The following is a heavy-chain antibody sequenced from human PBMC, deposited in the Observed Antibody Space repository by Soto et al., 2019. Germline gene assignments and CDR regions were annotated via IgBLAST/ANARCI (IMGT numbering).Heavy chain of an antibody. CDR2: ISGSGGST. Sequence: PGGSLRLSCAASGFTFSSYAMSWVRQAPGKGLEWVSAISGSGGSTYYADSVKGRFTISRDNSKNTLYLQMNSLRAEDTAVYYCAKGSAVFGVVTNFDYWGQGTLVTVSS. CDR1: GFTFSSYA. CDR3: AKGSAVFGVVTNFDY. J-gene: IGHJ4*02. D-gene: IGHD3-3*01. V-gene: IGHV3-23*01.